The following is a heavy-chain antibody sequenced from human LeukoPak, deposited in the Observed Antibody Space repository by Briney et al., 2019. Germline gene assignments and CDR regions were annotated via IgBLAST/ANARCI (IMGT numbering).Heavy chain of an antibody. J-gene: IGHJ1*01. CDR3: ALMAPISTFRAVTITATTEYFQH. D-gene: IGHD3-10*01. Sequence: PSGALSLTFAVSGDSLSWKRWSWVRQPPGKGLEGIGEIYHSGTTNYNPSLKSRVTISADMSKSQLSLKLSAVTAADTAMYYCALMAPISTFRAVTITATTEYFQHWGQGTLVTVSS. CDR2: IYHSGTT. V-gene: IGHV4-4*02. CDR1: GDSLSWKR.